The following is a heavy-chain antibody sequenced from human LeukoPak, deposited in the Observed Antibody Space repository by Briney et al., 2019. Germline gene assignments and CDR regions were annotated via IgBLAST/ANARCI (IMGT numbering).Heavy chain of an antibody. CDR2: IYYSGST. D-gene: IGHD3-10*01. J-gene: IGHJ4*02. CDR1: GGSISSYY. Sequence: SETLSLTCTVSGGSISSYYWSWIRQPPGKGLAWIGYIYYSGSTNYNPSLKSRVTISVDTSKNQFSLKLSSLTAADTAVYYCASALYGSGVGDYWGQGTLVTVSS. V-gene: IGHV4-59*01. CDR3: ASALYGSGVGDY.